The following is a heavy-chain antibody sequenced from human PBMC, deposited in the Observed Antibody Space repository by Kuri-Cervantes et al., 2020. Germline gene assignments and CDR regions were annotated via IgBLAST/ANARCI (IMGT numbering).Heavy chain of an antibody. D-gene: IGHD3-22*01. J-gene: IGHJ4*02. CDR2: INPNSGGT. CDR1: GGTFSSYA. V-gene: IGHV1-2*02. CDR3: ARQYYYDSSGYLGNYFDY. Sequence: ASVKVSCKASGGTFSSYAISWVRQAPGQGLEWMGWINPNSGGTNYAQKFQGRVTMTRDTSISTAYMELSRLRSDDTAVYYCARQYYYDSSGYLGNYFDYWGQGTLVTVSS.